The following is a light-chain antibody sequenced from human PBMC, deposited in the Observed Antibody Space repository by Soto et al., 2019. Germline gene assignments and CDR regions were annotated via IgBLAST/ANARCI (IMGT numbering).Light chain of an antibody. CDR2: ASS. J-gene: IGKJ4*01. CDR3: LQDYNYPLT. Sequence: AIQMTHFPSSLSASVGDRVTITCRASQDIRGDLGWYQQRPGKAPKLLIYASSSLQSGVPSRFSGSGSGTDFTLTISSLQPEDFATYYCLQDYNYPLTFGGGTKVEIK. CDR1: QDIRGD. V-gene: IGKV1-6*01.